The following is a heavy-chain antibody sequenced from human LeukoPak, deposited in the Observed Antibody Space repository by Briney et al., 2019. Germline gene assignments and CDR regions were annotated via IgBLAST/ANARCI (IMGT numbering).Heavy chain of an antibody. CDR2: IYSGGST. V-gene: IGHV3-66*01. J-gene: IGHJ6*02. CDR1: GXTXSSNY. CDR3: ARDPSGYDYYYYGMDV. Sequence: GGSXXLXCAAXGXTXSSNYMSXVRQAPGKGLEWVSVIYSGGSTYYADSVKGRFTISRDNSKNTLYLQMNSLRAEDTAVYYCARDPSGYDYYYYGMDVWGQGTTVTVSS. D-gene: IGHD5-12*01.